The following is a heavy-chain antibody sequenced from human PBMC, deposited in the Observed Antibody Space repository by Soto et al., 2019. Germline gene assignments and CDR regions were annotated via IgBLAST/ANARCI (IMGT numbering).Heavy chain of an antibody. Sequence: PGGSLRLSCAASGFTFSDYYMSWIRQAPGKGLEWVSYISSSGSTIYYADSVKGRFTISRDNAKNSLYLQMNSLRAEDTAVYYCARVRCSGGSCSYYYYYMDVWGKGTTVTVSS. V-gene: IGHV3-11*01. CDR2: ISSSGSTI. D-gene: IGHD2-15*01. CDR1: GFTFSDYY. CDR3: ARVRCSGGSCSYYYYYMDV. J-gene: IGHJ6*03.